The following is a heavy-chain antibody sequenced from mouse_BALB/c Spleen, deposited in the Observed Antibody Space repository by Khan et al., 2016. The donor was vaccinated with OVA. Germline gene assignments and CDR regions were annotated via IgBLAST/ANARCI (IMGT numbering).Heavy chain of an antibody. CDR2: ISYSGNP. CDR3: ACELRGFAY. Sequence: EVKLLEPGPSLVKPSQTLSLTCSVTGDSITSGYWNWIRKFPGNKLEYMGYISYSGNPYYNPSLKSRIPITRDTSKNQYYLQLNSVTTEDTATFYCACELRGFAYWGQGTLVTVSA. CDR1: GDSITSGY. V-gene: IGHV3-8*02. J-gene: IGHJ3*01. D-gene: IGHD1-1*01.